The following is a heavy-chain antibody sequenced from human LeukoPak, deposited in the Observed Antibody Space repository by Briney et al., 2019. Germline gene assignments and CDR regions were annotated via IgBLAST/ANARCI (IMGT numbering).Heavy chain of an antibody. CDR3: ARRGYYDSSGYYYDY. CDR2: IYPGGSDT. J-gene: IGHJ4*02. V-gene: IGHV5-51*01. Sequence: GESLKISCKGSGYSFTSYCIGWVRQMPGKGLEWMGIIYPGGSDTRYSPSFQGQVTISADKSISTAYLQWSSLKASDTAMYYCARRGYYDSSGYYYDYWGQGTLVTVSS. CDR1: GYSFTSYC. D-gene: IGHD3-22*01.